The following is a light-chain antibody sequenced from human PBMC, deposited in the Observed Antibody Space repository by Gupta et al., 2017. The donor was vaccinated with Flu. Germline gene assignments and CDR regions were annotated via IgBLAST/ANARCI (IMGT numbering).Light chain of an antibody. V-gene: IGLV1-47*01. CDR3: AAWDDSLSGPM. Sequence: QSVLTQPPSASGTPGQRATLACSGSSSNIGSNYVYWYQQLPGTAPKLLIYRNNQRPSGVPDRSSGSTSGTSASLAISGLRSEDEADYYCAAWDDSLSGPMFGGGTKLTVL. CDR1: SSNIGSNY. CDR2: RNN. J-gene: IGLJ3*02.